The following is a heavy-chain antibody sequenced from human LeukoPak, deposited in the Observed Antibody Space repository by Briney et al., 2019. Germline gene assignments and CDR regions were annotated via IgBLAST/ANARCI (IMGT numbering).Heavy chain of an antibody. CDR3: ARELQSNSDY. CDR1: GCTLSSYA. V-gene: IGHV1-69*04. CDR2: IIPILGIA. D-gene: IGHD4-11*01. J-gene: IGHJ4*02. Sequence: ASVKVSCTASGCTLSSYAISWVRQAPGQGLEWMGRIIPILGIANYAQKFQGRVTITADKSTSTAYLELSSLRSEDTAVYYCARELQSNSDYWGQGTLVTVSS.